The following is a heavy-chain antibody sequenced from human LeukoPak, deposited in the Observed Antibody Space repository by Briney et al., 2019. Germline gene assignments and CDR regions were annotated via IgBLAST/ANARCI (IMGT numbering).Heavy chain of an antibody. J-gene: IGHJ3*02. D-gene: IGHD3-22*01. V-gene: IGHV1-46*01. CDR2: INPSGGST. CDR3: ARAGPNNYYDSRGYALAFDI. Sequence: GASVKVSCKASGYTFTSYYMHWVRQAPGQGLEWMGIINPSGGSTSYAQKFQGRVTMTRDTSTSTVYMELSSLRSEDTAVYYCARAGPNNYYDSRGYALAFDIWGQGTMVTVSS. CDR1: GYTFTSYY.